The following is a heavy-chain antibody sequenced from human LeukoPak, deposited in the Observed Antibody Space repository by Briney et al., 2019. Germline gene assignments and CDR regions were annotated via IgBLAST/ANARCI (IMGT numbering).Heavy chain of an antibody. CDR3: ARFRVDTAFDY. J-gene: IGHJ4*02. CDR2: IYYSGST. D-gene: IGHD5-18*01. CDR1: GSSISSYY. Sequence: SGTLSLTCTVSGSSISSYYWSWIRQPPGKGLEWIGYIYYSGSTNYNPSLKSRVTISVDTSKNQFSLKLSSVTAADTAVYYCARFRVDTAFDYWGQGTLVTVSS. V-gene: IGHV4-59*01.